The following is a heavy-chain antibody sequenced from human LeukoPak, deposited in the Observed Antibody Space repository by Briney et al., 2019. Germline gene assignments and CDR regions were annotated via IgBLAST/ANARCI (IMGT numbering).Heavy chain of an antibody. CDR1: GGSISSGGYS. CDR3: ARGPGGMDV. Sequence: PSQTLSLTRAVSGGSISSGGYSWSWIRQPPGKGLEWIGYIYHSGSTYYNPSLKSRVTISVDRSKNQFSLKLSSVTAADTAVYYCARGPGGMDVWGKGTTVTVSS. V-gene: IGHV4-30-2*01. CDR2: IYHSGST. J-gene: IGHJ6*04.